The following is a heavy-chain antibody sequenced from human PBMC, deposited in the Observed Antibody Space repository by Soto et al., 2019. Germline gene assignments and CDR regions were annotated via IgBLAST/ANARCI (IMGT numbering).Heavy chain of an antibody. J-gene: IGHJ4*02. CDR3: ARRRASGYYFDY. CDR1: GYTFTIYY. Sequence: GASVKVSCKASGYTFTIYYMHGVLQSPGQWLEWMGIINPSGGSTSYAQKFQGRVTMTRDTSTSTVYMELSSLRSEDTAVYYCARRRASGYYFDYWGQGTLVTVSS. CDR2: INPSGGST. V-gene: IGHV1-46*01. D-gene: IGHD7-27*01.